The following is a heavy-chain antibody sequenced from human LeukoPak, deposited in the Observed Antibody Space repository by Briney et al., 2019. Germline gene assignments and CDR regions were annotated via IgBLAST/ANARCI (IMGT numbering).Heavy chain of an antibody. V-gene: IGHV3-48*01. CDR2: ISSSSSTI. J-gene: IGHJ1*01. D-gene: IGHD3-22*01. CDR1: GFIFSTYS. Sequence: GGSLRLSCAASGFIFSTYSMNWVRQAPGKGLEWVSYISSSSSTIYYADSVKGRFTISRDNAKNSLYLQMNSLRAEDTAVYYCARVEDYYYDSSEKYFQYWGQGTLVTVSS. CDR3: ARVEDYYYDSSEKYFQY.